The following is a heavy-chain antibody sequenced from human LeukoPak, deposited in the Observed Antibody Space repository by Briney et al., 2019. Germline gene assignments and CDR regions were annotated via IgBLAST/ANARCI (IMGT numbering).Heavy chain of an antibody. V-gene: IGHV1-69*01. J-gene: IGHJ4*02. D-gene: IGHD3-16*02. Sequence: SVKVSCKASGGTFSSYAISWVRQAPGQGLEWMGGIIPIFGTANYAQKFQGRVTITADESTSTAYMELSSLGSEDTAVYYCARVNRPFGGVIPASLFDYWGQGTLVTVSS. CDR1: GGTFSSYA. CDR2: IIPIFGTA. CDR3: ARVNRPFGGVIPASLFDY.